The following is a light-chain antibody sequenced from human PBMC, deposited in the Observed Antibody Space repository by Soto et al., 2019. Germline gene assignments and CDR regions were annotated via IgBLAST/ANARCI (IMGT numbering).Light chain of an antibody. CDR3: SSYTSSSTYV. Sequence: QSALTQPASVSGSPGQSITISCTGTRSDVGGYNYVYWHQQHPGKAPKLMNYDVTNRPSGVSDRFSGSKSGNTATLTISGLQAEDEADYYCSSYTSSSTYVFGAGTKVTVL. CDR2: DVT. V-gene: IGLV2-14*01. J-gene: IGLJ1*01. CDR1: RSDVGGYNY.